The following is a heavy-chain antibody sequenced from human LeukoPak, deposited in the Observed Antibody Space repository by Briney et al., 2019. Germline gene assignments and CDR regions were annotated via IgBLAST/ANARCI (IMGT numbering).Heavy chain of an antibody. CDR1: GFTFSSYG. CDR3: AKDGEDYGSSWYYYYYYMDV. Sequence: PGGSLGLSCAASGFTFSSYGMHWVRQAPGKGLEWVAFIRYDGSNKYYADSVKGRFTISRDNSKNTLYLQMNSLRAEDTAVYYCAKDGEDYGSSWYYYYYYMDVWGKGTTVTVSS. V-gene: IGHV3-30*02. CDR2: IRYDGSNK. J-gene: IGHJ6*03. D-gene: IGHD6-13*01.